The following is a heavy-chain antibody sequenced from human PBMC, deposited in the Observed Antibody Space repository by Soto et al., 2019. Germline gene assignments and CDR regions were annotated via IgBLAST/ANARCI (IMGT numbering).Heavy chain of an antibody. Sequence: PSETLSLTCTVSGASIRSYYWSWIRQPPGKGLEWIGFIFHTGSTDYDPSLKSRVTISVDTSRNQFSLRLSSVTAADTAVYYCARRSAAGSLIFDSWGQGTLVTVSS. J-gene: IGHJ4*02. CDR2: IFHTGST. CDR1: GASIRSYY. D-gene: IGHD6-13*01. CDR3: ARRSAAGSLIFDS. V-gene: IGHV4-59*01.